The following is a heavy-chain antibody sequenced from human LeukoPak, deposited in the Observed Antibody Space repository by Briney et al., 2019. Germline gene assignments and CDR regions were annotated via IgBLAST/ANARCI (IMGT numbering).Heavy chain of an antibody. CDR1: GGSISSYY. Sequence: SETLSLTCTVSGGSISSYYWSWIRQPPGKGLEWIGYIYYSGSTDYNPSLKSRVTISVDTSKNQFSLKLGSVTAADTAVYYCARETLPVMDVWGQGTTVTVSS. CDR3: ARETLPVMDV. J-gene: IGHJ6*02. CDR2: IYYSGST. V-gene: IGHV4-59*12.